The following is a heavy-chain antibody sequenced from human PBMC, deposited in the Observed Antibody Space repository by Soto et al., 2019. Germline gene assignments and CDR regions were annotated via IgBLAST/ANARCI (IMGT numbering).Heavy chain of an antibody. Sequence: QVHLQESGPGLVNPSQTLSLTRTVSGVSISSGDYYWSWIREPPGKGLEWLGCIYYSGRTYYNPSLKRRVTISVDTSKNQFSLKLSSVTAADTAVYYCARGFRSSAFWSGYYDPYYFDYWGQGTLVTVSS. CDR3: ARGFRSSAFWSGYYDPYYFDY. J-gene: IGHJ4*02. D-gene: IGHD3-3*01. CDR1: GVSISSGDYY. V-gene: IGHV4-30-4*01. CDR2: IYYSGRT.